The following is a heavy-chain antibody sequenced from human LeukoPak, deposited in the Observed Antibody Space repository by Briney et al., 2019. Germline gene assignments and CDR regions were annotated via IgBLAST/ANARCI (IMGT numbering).Heavy chain of an antibody. D-gene: IGHD3-10*01. J-gene: IGHJ4*02. CDR1: GFTFSSYW. CDR3: AKPNYYGSGSYYFPPFDY. Sequence: GGSLRLSCAASGFTFSSYWMSWVRQAPGKGLEWVANIKQDGSEKYYVDSVKGRFTISRDNSKNTLYLQMNSLRAEDTAVYYCAKPNYYGSGSYYFPPFDYWGQGTLVTVSS. V-gene: IGHV3-7*03. CDR2: IKQDGSEK.